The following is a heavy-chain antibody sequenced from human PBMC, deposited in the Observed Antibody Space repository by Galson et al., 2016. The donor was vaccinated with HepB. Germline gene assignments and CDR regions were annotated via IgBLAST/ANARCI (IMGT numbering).Heavy chain of an antibody. CDR2: IYHSGST. CDR1: GGSINTGGHY. V-gene: IGHV4-31*03. CDR3: ARLPIREPSGPNNWFDP. Sequence: TLSLTCSVSGGSINTGGHYWSWIRQHPGKDLEWLGYIYHSGSTYYNPSLRSRISISVDTSENRFSLNLTSVTAADTAVYFCARLPIREPSGPNNWFDPWGQGILVSVSS. D-gene: IGHD2/OR15-2a*01. J-gene: IGHJ5*01.